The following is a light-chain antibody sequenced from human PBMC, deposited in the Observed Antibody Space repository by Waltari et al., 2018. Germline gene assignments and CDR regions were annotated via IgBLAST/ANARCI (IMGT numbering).Light chain of an antibody. CDR2: STN. Sequence: QSVLTQPPSVSGTPGQRVSISCSGSSSNIGTRSVNWYQQVPGTAPKLLIYSTNQRPSGVPERFSGSKSGTSASLASSGLQSEDEADYYCATWDDSLNGLFGGGTKLTVL. CDR1: SSNIGTRS. V-gene: IGLV1-44*01. J-gene: IGLJ2*01. CDR3: ATWDDSLNGL.